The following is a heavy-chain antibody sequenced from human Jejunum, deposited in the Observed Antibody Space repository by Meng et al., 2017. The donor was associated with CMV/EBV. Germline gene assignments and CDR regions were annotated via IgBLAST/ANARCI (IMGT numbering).Heavy chain of an antibody. J-gene: IGHJ5*02. CDR3: ATFIVGAGGRGS. CDR1: GDSGGSGSYP. CDR2: TYSSGAI. D-gene: IGHD6-19*01. V-gene: IGHV4-61*01. Sequence: VSGDSGGSGSYPWSWIRQPPGKGLESIGHTYSSGAINYNPSLGSRVTISIDTSKNQFSLKLSSVTAADTAVYYCATFIVGAGGRGSWGQGTLVTVSS.